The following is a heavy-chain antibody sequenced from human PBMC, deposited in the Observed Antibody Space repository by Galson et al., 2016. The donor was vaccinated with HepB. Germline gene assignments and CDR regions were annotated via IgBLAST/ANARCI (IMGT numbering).Heavy chain of an antibody. CDR2: IWNDGSNR. D-gene: IGHD6-19*01. CDR1: GFTFSNYG. Sequence: SLRLSCAASGFTFSNYGMHWVRQAPGKGLEWVALIWNDGSNRYYAASVKGRFTISRDNSKNTLYLQMTSLRAEDTSVYYCAREGVGIAVAATAFDYWGQGTLVTVSS. J-gene: IGHJ4*02. CDR3: AREGVGIAVAATAFDY. V-gene: IGHV3-33*01.